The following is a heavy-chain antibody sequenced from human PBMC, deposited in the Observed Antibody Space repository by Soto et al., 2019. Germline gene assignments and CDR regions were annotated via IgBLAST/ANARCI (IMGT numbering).Heavy chain of an antibody. V-gene: IGHV1-69*13. CDR1: GGTFSSYA. CDR2: IIPIFGTA. J-gene: IGHJ6*02. CDR3: ASRLGIAAAGTAHYYYGMDV. Sequence: SVKVSCKASGGTFSSYAISWVRQAPGQGLEWMGGIIPIFGTANYAQKFQGRVTITADESTSTAYMELSSLRSEDTAVYYCASRLGIAAAGTAHYYYGMDVWGQGTTVTVSS. D-gene: IGHD6-13*01.